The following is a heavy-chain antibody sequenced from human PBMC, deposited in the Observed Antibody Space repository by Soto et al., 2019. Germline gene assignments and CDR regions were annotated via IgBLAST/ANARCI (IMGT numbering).Heavy chain of an antibody. J-gene: IGHJ5*02. CDR2: ISAYNGNT. V-gene: IGHV1-18*01. Sequence: ASVKVSCKACGYSFTSYGISCVRQAPGQGLEWMGWISAYNGNTNYAQKLQGRVTMTTDTSTSTAYMELRSLRSDDTAVYYCARGLHSGYDEHWFDPWGQGTLVTVSS. CDR3: ARGLHSGYDEHWFDP. CDR1: GYSFTSYG. D-gene: IGHD5-12*01.